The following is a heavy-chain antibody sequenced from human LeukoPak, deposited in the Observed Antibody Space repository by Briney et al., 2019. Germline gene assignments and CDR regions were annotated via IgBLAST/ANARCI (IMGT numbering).Heavy chain of an antibody. J-gene: IGHJ4*02. D-gene: IGHD3-22*01. CDR2: IYYSGST. CDR3: ARGYYDSSGYYLAAY. V-gene: IGHV4-59*01. Sequence: PSETLSLTCTVSGGSISGYYWSWIRQPPGKGLEWIGYIYYSGSTNYNPSLKSRVTLSVDTSKNQFSLKLTSVTAADTAVYYCARGYYDSSGYYLAAYWGQGTLVT. CDR1: GGSISGYY.